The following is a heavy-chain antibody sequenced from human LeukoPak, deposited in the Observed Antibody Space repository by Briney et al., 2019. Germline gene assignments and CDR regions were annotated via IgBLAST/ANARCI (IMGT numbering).Heavy chain of an antibody. D-gene: IGHD3-3*01. CDR3: ARHRVRNTGYYDFWSGLSQGYDY. Sequence: PSETLSRTCAVSGYSSSSGYYWGWIRQPPGKGLEWIGSIYRSGGTYYNPSLKSRVTISVDTSKNQFSLKLSSVTAADTAVYYCARHRVRNTGYYDFWSGLSQGYDYWGQGTLVTVSS. CDR2: IYRSGGT. J-gene: IGHJ4*02. V-gene: IGHV4-38-2*01. CDR1: GYSSSSGYY.